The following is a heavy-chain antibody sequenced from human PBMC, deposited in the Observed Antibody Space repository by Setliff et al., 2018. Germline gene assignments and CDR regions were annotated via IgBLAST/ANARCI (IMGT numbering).Heavy chain of an antibody. D-gene: IGHD2-15*01. Sequence: PGGSLRLSCAASGFRFSDLYMSWVRQVPGKGLEWLSKISGAGTTVYYADSVRGRFTISRDNAKNSLYLQMNSLRAEDSAVYYCARAGGGHNVVATFDFDIWGHGTMVTVSS. J-gene: IGHJ3*02. CDR3: ARAGGGHNVVATFDFDI. V-gene: IGHV3-11*04. CDR1: GFRFSDLY. CDR2: ISGAGTTV.